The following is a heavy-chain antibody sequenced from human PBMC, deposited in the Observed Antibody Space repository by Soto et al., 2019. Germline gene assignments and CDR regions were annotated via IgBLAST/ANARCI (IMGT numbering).Heavy chain of an antibody. D-gene: IGHD2-15*01. J-gene: IGHJ4*02. CDR2: IYHSGST. CDR1: DGSISSGGYS. V-gene: IGHV4-30-2*01. Sequence: SETLSLTCTVSDGSISSGGYSWSWIRQPPGKGLEWIGYIYHSGSTYYNPSLKSRVTISVDRSKNQFSLKLSSVTAADTAVYYCARVGVVAATGIDYWGQGTLVTVSS. CDR3: ARVGVVAATGIDY.